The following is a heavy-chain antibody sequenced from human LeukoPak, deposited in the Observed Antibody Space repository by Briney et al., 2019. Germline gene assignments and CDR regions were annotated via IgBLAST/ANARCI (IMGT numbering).Heavy chain of an antibody. V-gene: IGHV3-30*04. Sequence: GGSLRLSCAASGFTFSSYAMHWVRQAPGKGLEWVAVISYDGSNKYYADSVKGRFTISRDNSKNTLYLQMNSLRAEDTAVYYCAKSGAFNPFRSGSIVGYFDYWGQGTLVTVSS. J-gene: IGHJ4*02. CDR1: GFTFSSYA. CDR2: ISYDGSNK. D-gene: IGHD3-10*01. CDR3: AKSGAFNPFRSGSIVGYFDY.